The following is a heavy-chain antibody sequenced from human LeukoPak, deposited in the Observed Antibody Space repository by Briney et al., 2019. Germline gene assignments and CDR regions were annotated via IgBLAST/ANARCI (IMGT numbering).Heavy chain of an antibody. V-gene: IGHV3-33*01. CDR1: GFTFNNYA. J-gene: IGHJ4*02. D-gene: IGHD1-26*01. CDR3: VRDLGGRSGH. CDR2: IWSDGSNK. Sequence: GGSLRLSCAASGFTFNNYAMHWVRQAPGKGLEWVAVIWSDGSNKYYADSVKGRSTIFRDNAKNTLYLQMNSLRAEDTAVYYCVRDLGGRSGHWGQGTLVTVSS.